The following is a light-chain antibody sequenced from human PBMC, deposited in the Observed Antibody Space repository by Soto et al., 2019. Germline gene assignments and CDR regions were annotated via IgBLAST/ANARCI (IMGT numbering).Light chain of an antibody. V-gene: IGKV3-20*01. CDR2: GAA. CDR3: YEYGSSLWT. CDR1: QSVSSSY. Sequence: EIVLTQSPATLSLSPGERATLSCRASQSVSSSYLAWYRQNPGQAPRLLIYGAASRATGIPDRFRGSVSGADFAVYISRLEAERFAGYYCYEYGSSLWTFGQGTKVHIK. J-gene: IGKJ1*01.